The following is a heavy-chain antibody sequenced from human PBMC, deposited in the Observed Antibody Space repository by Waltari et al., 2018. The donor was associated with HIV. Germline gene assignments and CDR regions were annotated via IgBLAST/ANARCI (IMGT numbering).Heavy chain of an antibody. D-gene: IGHD3-3*01. J-gene: IGHJ5*02. V-gene: IGHV1-3*01. CDR3: ATDRGPEAPVFGVVLIYGWFDP. Sequence: QVQLVQSGAEVKKPGASVRISCKASGYSFTRYAIHWLRQAPGQRLEWMGWINVGNGKTKYSKNLEGRVNITTDTSASISYMELSSLRLEDTAVYYWATDRGPEAPVFGVVLIYGWFDPWGQGTQVTVSS. CDR2: INVGNGKT. CDR1: GYSFTRYA.